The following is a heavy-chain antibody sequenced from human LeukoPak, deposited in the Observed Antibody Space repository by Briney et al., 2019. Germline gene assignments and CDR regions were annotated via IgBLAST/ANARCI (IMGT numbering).Heavy chain of an antibody. D-gene: IGHD3-10*01. V-gene: IGHV3-21*01. Sequence: PGGTLRLSCAASGFTFRIYGMNWVRQAPGKGLEWVSSISISSNYIYYTDSVKGRFTISRDNAKNSLYLQMNSLRAEDTAVYYCARSGGDAFDIWGQGTMVIVSS. J-gene: IGHJ3*02. CDR3: ARSGGDAFDI. CDR1: GFTFRIYG. CDR2: ISISSNYI.